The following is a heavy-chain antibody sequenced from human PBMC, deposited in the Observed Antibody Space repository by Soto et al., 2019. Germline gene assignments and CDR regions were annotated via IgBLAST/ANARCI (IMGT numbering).Heavy chain of an antibody. CDR2: VRSKSNGGTT. Sequence: EVQLVESGGGLLQPGRSLRLSCTTSGFTFGDYAMSWFRQAPGKGLELVGFVRSKSNGGTTEYAASVKGRFTISRDDSRSIAYLQMNSLKTEDTAVYYCAMDTSGYNYDFDHWGQGTLVIVSS. V-gene: IGHV3-49*03. D-gene: IGHD3-22*01. CDR3: AMDTSGYNYDFDH. CDR1: GFTFGDYA. J-gene: IGHJ4*02.